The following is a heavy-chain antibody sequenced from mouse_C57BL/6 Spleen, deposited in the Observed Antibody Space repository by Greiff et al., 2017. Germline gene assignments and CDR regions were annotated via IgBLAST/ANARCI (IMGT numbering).Heavy chain of an antibody. CDR2: IDPETGGT. J-gene: IGHJ1*03. D-gene: IGHD1-1*01. CDR3: TRPTVEWYFDV. CDR1: GYTFTDYE. Sequence: QVQLKQSGAELVRPGASVTLSCKASGYTFTDYEMHWVKQTPVHGLEWIGAIDPETGGTAYNQKFKGKAILTADKSSSTAYMELRSLTSEDSAVYYCTRPTVEWYFDVWGTGTTVTVSS. V-gene: IGHV1-15*01.